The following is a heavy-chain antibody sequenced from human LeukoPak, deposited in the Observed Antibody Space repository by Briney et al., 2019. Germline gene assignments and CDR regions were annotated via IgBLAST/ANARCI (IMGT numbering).Heavy chain of an antibody. CDR1: GFTFSSYS. J-gene: IGHJ1*01. D-gene: IGHD6-6*01. CDR3: ARDRRIAARPGGNQH. V-gene: IGHV3-21*01. CDR2: ISSSSTYI. Sequence: GGSLRLSCAASGFTFSSYSMNWVRQAPGKGLEWVSSISSSSTYIYYADSVRGRFTISRDNAKNSLYLQMNSLRAEDTAVYYCARDRRIAARPGGNQHWGQGTLVTVSS.